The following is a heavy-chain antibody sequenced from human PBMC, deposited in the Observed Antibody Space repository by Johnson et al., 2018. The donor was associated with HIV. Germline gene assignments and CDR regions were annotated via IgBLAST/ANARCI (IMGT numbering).Heavy chain of an antibody. J-gene: IGHJ3*02. Sequence: QVQLVESGGGLVKPGGSLRLSCAASGFTFSTYGMHWVRQAPGKGLEWVAVMWYDGSNKYYADSVKGRFTISRDNSKNTLYLQMNSLRAEDTAVYYCARDDDAFDIWGQGTMVTVSS. V-gene: IGHV3-33*08. CDR1: GFTFSTYG. CDR3: ARDDDAFDI. CDR2: MWYDGSNK.